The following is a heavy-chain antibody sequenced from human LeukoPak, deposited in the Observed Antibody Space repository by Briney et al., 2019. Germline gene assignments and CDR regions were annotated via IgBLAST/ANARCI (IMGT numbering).Heavy chain of an antibody. J-gene: IGHJ4*02. Sequence: SETLSLTCTVSGGSISSYYWSWIRQPPGKGLEWIGYIYYSGSTNYNPSLKSRVTISVDTSKNQFSLKLSSVTAADTAVYCCARSSSGWYGYYFDYWGQGTLVTVSS. CDR1: GGSISSYY. CDR3: ARSSSGWYGYYFDY. CDR2: IYYSGST. D-gene: IGHD6-19*01. V-gene: IGHV4-59*01.